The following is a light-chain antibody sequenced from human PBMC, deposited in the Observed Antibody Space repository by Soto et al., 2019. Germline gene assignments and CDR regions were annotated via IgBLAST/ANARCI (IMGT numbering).Light chain of an antibody. Sequence: DIQMTQSPSSLSASVGDRVTITCRSSQNISRFLNWYQQRQGKAPDLLIYAVSNMQTGVPSRFSGRGSGTDFTLTISSLQPADFASYLCQQSYNPPPTFGQGTEVEIK. CDR1: QNISRF. V-gene: IGKV1-39*01. J-gene: IGKJ1*01. CDR2: AVS. CDR3: QQSYNPPPT.